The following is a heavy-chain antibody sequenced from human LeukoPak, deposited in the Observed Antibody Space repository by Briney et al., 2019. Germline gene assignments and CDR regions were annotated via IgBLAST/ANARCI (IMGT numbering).Heavy chain of an antibody. CDR1: GFTFSSYS. D-gene: IGHD5-24*01. V-gene: IGHV3-21*01. CDR3: ARRRDGYNYFDY. J-gene: IGHJ4*02. Sequence: GSLRLSCAASGFTFSSYSMNWVRQAPGKGLEWVSSISSSSSYIYYADSVKGRFTISRDNAKNSLYLQMNSLRAEDTAVYYCARRRDGYNYFDYWGQGTLVTVSS. CDR2: ISSSSSYI.